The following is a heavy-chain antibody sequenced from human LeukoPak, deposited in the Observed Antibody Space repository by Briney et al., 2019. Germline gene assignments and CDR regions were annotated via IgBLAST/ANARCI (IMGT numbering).Heavy chain of an antibody. V-gene: IGHV3-66*01. CDR3: AKDGGEHWFDP. CDR1: GFDVSRNY. CDR2: IYSGGTT. J-gene: IGHJ5*02. Sequence: GGSLRLSCAASGFDVSRNYMNWVRQAPGKGLEWVPVIYSGGTTFYADSVKGRFTLSRDSSKNTLYLQMNSLRPDDTAVYYCAKDGGEHWFDPWGQGTLVTVPS. D-gene: IGHD3-16*01.